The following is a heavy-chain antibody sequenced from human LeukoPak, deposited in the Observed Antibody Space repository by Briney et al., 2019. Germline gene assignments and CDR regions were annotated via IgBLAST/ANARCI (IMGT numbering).Heavy chain of an antibody. CDR2: HSGSGGST. Sequence: GGSLRLYRAASGLTLSRYAVSWARQAPGKGLESVTSHSGSGGSTYSADSVKGRFNISRDNSKNTLYLQMNSLRAEDTALYYCAKDRSCTNDICHGDFDYWGQGTLVTVSS. CDR1: GLTLSRYA. D-gene: IGHD2-8*01. J-gene: IGHJ4*02. V-gene: IGHV3-23*01. CDR3: AKDRSCTNDICHGDFDY.